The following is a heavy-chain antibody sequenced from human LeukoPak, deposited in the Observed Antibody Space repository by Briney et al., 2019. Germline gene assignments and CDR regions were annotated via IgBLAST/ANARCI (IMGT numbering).Heavy chain of an antibody. D-gene: IGHD6-13*01. J-gene: IGHJ6*03. CDR1: EFTFSNYA. V-gene: IGHV3-23*01. CDR3: AKDPGGSSWYVGDGNYMDV. CDR2: ISGSGGTT. Sequence: QPGGSLRLSCAASEFTFSNYAMSWVRQAPGKGLEWVSVISGSGGTTYSADSVKGRFTISRDNSKNTLYLQMNSLRAEDTAVYYCAKDPGGSSWYVGDGNYMDVWGKGTTVTVSS.